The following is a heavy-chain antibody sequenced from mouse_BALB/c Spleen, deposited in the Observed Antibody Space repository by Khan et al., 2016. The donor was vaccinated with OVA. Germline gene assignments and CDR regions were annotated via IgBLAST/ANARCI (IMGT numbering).Heavy chain of an antibody. V-gene: IGHV1S34*01. D-gene: IGHD2-13*01. CDR2: ISCYNGAT. CDR1: GYPFTSYY. CDR3: ARDGDYYAMDY. Sequence: LVKTGASVKISCKASGYPFTSYYIHWVKQSHGKSLEWIGFISCYNGATNYNQKFKGKATITVDTSSRPAYMQFNSLTTEDSAVYYCARDGDYYAMDYWGQGTSVTVSS. J-gene: IGHJ4*01.